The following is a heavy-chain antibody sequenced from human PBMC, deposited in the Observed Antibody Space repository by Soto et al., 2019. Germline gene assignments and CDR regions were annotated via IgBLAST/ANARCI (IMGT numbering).Heavy chain of an antibody. CDR3: ARERGLGYCSGGSCGGYTNWFDP. Sequence: ASVKVSCKASGYTFTSYGISWVRQAPGQGLEWMGWISAYNGNTNYAQKLQGRVTMTTDTSTSTAYMELRSLRSDDTAVYYCARERGLGYCSGGSCGGYTNWFDPWGQGTLVTVS. J-gene: IGHJ5*02. D-gene: IGHD2-15*01. CDR2: ISAYNGNT. CDR1: GYTFTSYG. V-gene: IGHV1-18*04.